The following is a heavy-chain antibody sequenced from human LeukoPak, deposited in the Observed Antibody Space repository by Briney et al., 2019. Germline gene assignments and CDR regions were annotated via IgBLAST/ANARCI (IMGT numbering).Heavy chain of an antibody. Sequence: SETLSLTCTVSGGSISSYSWSWIRQPPGKGLEWIGYIYTSGSRSYNPSLKSRVTISLDTSKSQFSLELSSVTAADTAVYYCARREAVAGIFDYWGQGTLVTVSS. CDR1: GGSISSYS. V-gene: IGHV4-4*09. CDR3: ARREAVAGIFDY. J-gene: IGHJ4*02. D-gene: IGHD6-19*01. CDR2: IYTSGSR.